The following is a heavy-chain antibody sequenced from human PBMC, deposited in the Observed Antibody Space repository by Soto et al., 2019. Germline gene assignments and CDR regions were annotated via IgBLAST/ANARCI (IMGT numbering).Heavy chain of an antibody. CDR3: ARAPDCGEGSCYRHFDL. Sequence: KTGGSLRLSCAASAFKFSDYYMSWVRQAPGKGLEWVSYISGSGDVIYYADSVKGRFTISRDNDKKSVHLQMDTLRAEDTALYYCARAPDCGEGSCYRHFDLWGQGTRVTV. D-gene: IGHD2-15*01. CDR2: ISGSGDVI. J-gene: IGHJ4*02. V-gene: IGHV3-11*01. CDR1: AFKFSDYY.